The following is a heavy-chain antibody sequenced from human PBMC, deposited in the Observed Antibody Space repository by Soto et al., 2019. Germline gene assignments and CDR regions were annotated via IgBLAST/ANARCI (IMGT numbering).Heavy chain of an antibody. D-gene: IGHD4-4*01. CDR2: IYYSGST. J-gene: IGHJ4*02. V-gene: IGHV4-59*01. CDR1: GGSISSYY. Sequence: SETLSLTCTVSGGSISSYYWSWVRQPPGKGLEWIGYIYYSGSTNYNPSLKSRVTISVDTSKNQFSLKLSSVTAADTAVYYCARPLGLQPYFDYWGQGTLVTVSS. CDR3: ARPLGLQPYFDY.